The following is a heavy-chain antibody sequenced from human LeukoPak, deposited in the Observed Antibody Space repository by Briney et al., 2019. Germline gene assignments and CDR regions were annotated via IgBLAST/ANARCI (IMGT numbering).Heavy chain of an antibody. CDR3: ARDGYKYAWDY. Sequence: GGSLRLSCAASGFTFDDYGMHWVRQAPGKGLEWVSGISWNSGSTAYADSVKGRFTISRDNAKNSLYLQINSLGAEDTALYYCARDGYKYAWDYWGQGTLVTVSS. CDR2: ISWNSGST. J-gene: IGHJ4*02. V-gene: IGHV3-9*01. CDR1: GFTFDDYG. D-gene: IGHD5-12*01.